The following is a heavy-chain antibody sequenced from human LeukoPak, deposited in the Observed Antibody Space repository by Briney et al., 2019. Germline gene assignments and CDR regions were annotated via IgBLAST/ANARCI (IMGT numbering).Heavy chain of an antibody. J-gene: IGHJ4*02. CDR3: ARQHSKVRGVIIRTEYYFDY. CDR1: EYSFTSYW. CDR2: IYPGDSDT. V-gene: IGHV5-51*01. D-gene: IGHD3-10*01. Sequence: HGESLKISCKGSEYSFTSYWIGWVRQMPGKGLEWMGIIYPGDSDTRYSPSFQGQVTISADKSISTAYLQWSSLKASDTAMYYCARQHSKVRGVIIRTEYYFDYWGQGTLVTVSS.